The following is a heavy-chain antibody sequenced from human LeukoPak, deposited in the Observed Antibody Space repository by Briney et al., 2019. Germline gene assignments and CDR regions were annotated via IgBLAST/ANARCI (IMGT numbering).Heavy chain of an antibody. Sequence: GAPVKVSCKASEGTFSSYAISWVRQAPGQGLEWMGGIIPIFGTANYAQKFQGRVTITADETTSTAYMELSSLRSEDTAVYYCAREGYYGSGSYIFDPWGQGTLVTVSS. CDR2: IIPIFGTA. D-gene: IGHD3-10*01. J-gene: IGHJ5*02. CDR3: AREGYYGSGSYIFDP. CDR1: EGTFSSYA. V-gene: IGHV1-69*13.